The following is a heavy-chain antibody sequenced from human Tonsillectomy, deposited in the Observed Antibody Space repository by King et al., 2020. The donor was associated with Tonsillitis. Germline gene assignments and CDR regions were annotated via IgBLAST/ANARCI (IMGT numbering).Heavy chain of an antibody. Sequence: VQLVESGGGVVQPGRSLRLSCAASGFTFSSYAMHWVRQAPGKGLEWVAVTSYDGYNKYYADFVKGRFTISRDNSKNTLYLQMNSLRAEDTAVYYCARDRGEFGVVAATQDYWGQGTLVTVSS. D-gene: IGHD2-15*01. CDR3: ARDRGEFGVVAATQDY. CDR2: TSYDGYNK. J-gene: IGHJ4*02. CDR1: GFTFSSYA. V-gene: IGHV3-30*04.